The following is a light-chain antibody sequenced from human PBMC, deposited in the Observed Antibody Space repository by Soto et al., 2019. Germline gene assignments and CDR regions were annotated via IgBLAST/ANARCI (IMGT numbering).Light chain of an antibody. CDR1: QSVLYSSNNKNY. V-gene: IGKV4-1*01. CDR3: QHYYSTPRT. CDR2: WAS. J-gene: IGKJ2*01. Sequence: DIVMTQSPDSLGVSLGERATINCESSQSVLYSSNNKNYLAWYQQKPGQPPKLLIYWASTRESVVPDRFSGSGSATDFTLTISSLQAEDVAVYYCQHYYSTPRTFGQGTKLEIK.